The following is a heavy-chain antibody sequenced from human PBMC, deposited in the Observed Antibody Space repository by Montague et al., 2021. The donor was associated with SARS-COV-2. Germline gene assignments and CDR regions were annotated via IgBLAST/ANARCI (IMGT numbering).Heavy chain of an antibody. CDR3: ARDRGCGESHFDY. V-gene: IGHV3-30-3*01. CDR2: ISDDGSNK. Sequence: FLRLSCAASGFTFNNFPMHWVRQAPGKGLEWVAFISDDGSNKYYADSVKGRFTISRDNSKNTLYLQLNSLRVEDTAVYYCARDRGCGESHFDYWGQGTLVTVSS. D-gene: IGHD3-10*01. CDR1: GFTFNNFP. J-gene: IGHJ4*02.